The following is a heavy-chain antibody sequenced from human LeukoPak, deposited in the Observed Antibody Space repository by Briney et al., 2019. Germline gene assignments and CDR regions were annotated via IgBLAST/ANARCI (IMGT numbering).Heavy chain of an antibody. J-gene: IGHJ4*02. CDR2: IRYDGSNK. V-gene: IGHV3-30*02. CDR1: GFTFSSYG. Sequence: PGGSLRLSCAASGFTFSSYGMHWVRQAPGKGLEWVAFIRYDGSNKYYADSVKGRFTISRDNSKNTLYLQMNSLRAEDTAVYYCAKETWEWELPTMGPLDYWGQGTLVTVSS. D-gene: IGHD1-26*01. CDR3: AKETWEWELPTMGPLDY.